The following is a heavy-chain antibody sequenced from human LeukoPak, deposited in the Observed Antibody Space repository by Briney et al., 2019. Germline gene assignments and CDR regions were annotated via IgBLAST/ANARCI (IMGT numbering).Heavy chain of an antibody. D-gene: IGHD6-19*01. CDR1: GFTFSSHS. CDR3: ARAPSPLAVAGTDY. Sequence: PGGSLRLPCVASGFTFSSHSMNWVRQAPGKGLEWVSSISSSSSYIYYADSVKGRFTMSRDNAKNSLYLQMNSLRAEDTAVYYCARAPSPLAVAGTDYWGQGTLVTVSS. J-gene: IGHJ4*02. CDR2: ISSSSSYI. V-gene: IGHV3-21*01.